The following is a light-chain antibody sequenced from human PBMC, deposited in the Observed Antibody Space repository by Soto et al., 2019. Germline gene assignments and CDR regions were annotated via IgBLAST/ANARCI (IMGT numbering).Light chain of an antibody. CDR1: SSNIGSNT. V-gene: IGLV1-44*01. J-gene: IGLJ2*01. CDR3: AAWDDSLV. Sequence: QSVLTQPPSASGTPGQRVTISCSGGSSNIGSNTVNWYQQLPGMAPKLLIYSNNQRPSGVPDRFSGSKSGTSASLAISGLQSEDEADYYCAAWDDSLVFGGGTKLTVL. CDR2: SNN.